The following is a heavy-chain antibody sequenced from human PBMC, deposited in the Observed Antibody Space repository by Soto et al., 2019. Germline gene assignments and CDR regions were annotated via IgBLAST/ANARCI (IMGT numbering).Heavy chain of an antibody. CDR3: ARVPVYCSGGSCYHFDY. V-gene: IGHV3-21*01. D-gene: IGHD2-15*01. CDR2: ISSSSSYI. Sequence: PGGSLRLSCAASGFTFSSYSMNWVRQAPGKGLEWVSSISSSSSYIYYADSVKGRFTISRDNAKNSLYLQMNSLRAEDTAVYYCARVPVYCSGGSCYHFDYWGQGTLVTVSS. CDR1: GFTFSSYS. J-gene: IGHJ4*02.